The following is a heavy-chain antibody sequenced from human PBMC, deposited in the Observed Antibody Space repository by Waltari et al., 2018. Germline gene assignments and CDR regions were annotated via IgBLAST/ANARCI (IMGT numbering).Heavy chain of an antibody. Sequence: VKLLKSGAEVKKPGASVRVSCKASGYTFTSYDIDWVRQATGQGLEWRGWMNSISGNTCYAQKLQGRVTITRNTSISTAYMELSSLRSEETAVYYCAREAGGFDPWGQGTLVIVSS. V-gene: IGHV1-8*03. D-gene: IGHD1-26*01. CDR3: AREAGGFDP. CDR2: MNSISGNT. J-gene: IGHJ5*02. CDR1: GYTFTSYD.